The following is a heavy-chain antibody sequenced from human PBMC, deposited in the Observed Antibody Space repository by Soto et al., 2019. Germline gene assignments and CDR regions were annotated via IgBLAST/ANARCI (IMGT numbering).Heavy chain of an antibody. CDR2: IYYSGST. CDR3: ARVWGINWFDP. Sequence: QVQLQESGPGLVKPSQTLSLTCTVSGGSISSGVYYWSWIRQHPGKGLEWIGYIYYSGSTYYNPSLKSRVTISVDPSKNQFPLKLSSVTAADTAVYYCARVWGINWFDPWGQGTMVTVSS. J-gene: IGHJ5*02. CDR1: GGSISSGVYY. V-gene: IGHV4-31*03. D-gene: IGHD1-26*01.